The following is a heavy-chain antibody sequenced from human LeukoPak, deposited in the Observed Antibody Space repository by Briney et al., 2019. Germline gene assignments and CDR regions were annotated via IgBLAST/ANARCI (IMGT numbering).Heavy chain of an antibody. Sequence: PGGSLRLSCAASGFTVSSNDMSWVRQAPGKGLEWVSVIYSGGSPYYADSVKGRFTISRDNSKNTLYLQMNSLRAEDTAVYYCAREGYDSSLWFDYWGQGTLVTVSS. CDR3: AREGYDSSLWFDY. D-gene: IGHD3-22*01. J-gene: IGHJ4*02. V-gene: IGHV3-53*01. CDR1: GFTVSSND. CDR2: IYSGGSP.